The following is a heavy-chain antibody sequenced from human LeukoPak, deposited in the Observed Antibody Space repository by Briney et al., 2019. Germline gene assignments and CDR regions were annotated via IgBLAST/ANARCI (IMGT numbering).Heavy chain of an antibody. CDR1: GFTFSTYA. CDR2: ITSGGGYT. CDR3: AKAVSSKDYFDY. D-gene: IGHD6-6*01. J-gene: IGHJ4*02. Sequence: PGGSLRLSCAASGFTFSTYAMSWVRQAPGKGLEWVSTITSGGGYTYYADSVKGRFTISRDNSKSTLHLQLISLRAEDTAVYYCAKAVSSKDYFDYWGQGTLVTVSS. V-gene: IGHV3-23*01.